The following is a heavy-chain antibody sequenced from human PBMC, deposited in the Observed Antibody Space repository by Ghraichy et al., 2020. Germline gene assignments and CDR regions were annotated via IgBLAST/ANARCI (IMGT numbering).Heavy chain of an antibody. J-gene: IGHJ6*02. V-gene: IGHV4-39*01. D-gene: IGHD3-10*01. CDR1: GGSISSSSYY. Sequence: SETLSLTCTVSGGSISSSSYYWGWIRQPPGKGLEWIGSIYYSGSTYYNPSLKSRVTISVDTSKNQFSLKLSSVTAADTAVYYCARPLNLIWFGELLYSWDVWGQGTTVTVSS. CDR3: ARPLNLIWFGELLYSWDV. CDR2: IYYSGST.